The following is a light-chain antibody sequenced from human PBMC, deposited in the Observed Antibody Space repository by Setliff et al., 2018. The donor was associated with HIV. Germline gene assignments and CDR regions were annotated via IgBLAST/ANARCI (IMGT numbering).Light chain of an antibody. CDR2: DVT. J-gene: IGLJ1*01. CDR3: SSFRTSRKFF. Sequence: QSVLTQPASVSGSPGQSITISCTGTSSDVGLYNFVSWYQQHPGKVPKLIIYDVTNRPSGISHRFSCAKSGNTASLTISGLQADDETDYYCSSFRTSRKFFFGTGTKVTVL. V-gene: IGLV2-14*01. CDR1: SSDVGLYNF.